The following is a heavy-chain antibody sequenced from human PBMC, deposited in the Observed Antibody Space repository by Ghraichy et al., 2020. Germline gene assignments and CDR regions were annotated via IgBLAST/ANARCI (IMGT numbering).Heavy chain of an antibody. CDR3: AGLGELSSLKGDY. CDR2: ISSSSSYI. D-gene: IGHD3-16*02. CDR1: GFTFSSYS. Sequence: GESLNISCAASGFTFSSYSMNWVRQAPGKGLEWVSSISSSSSYIYYADSVKGRFTISRDNAKNSLYLQMNSLRAEDTAVYYCAGLGELSSLKGDYWGQGTLVTVSS. V-gene: IGHV3-21*01. J-gene: IGHJ4*02.